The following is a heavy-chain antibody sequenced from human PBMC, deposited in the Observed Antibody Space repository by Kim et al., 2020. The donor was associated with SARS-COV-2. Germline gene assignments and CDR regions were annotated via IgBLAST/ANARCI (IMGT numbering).Heavy chain of an antibody. CDR1: GFTFGDYA. CDR3: AKGLPIGAMDV. J-gene: IGHJ6*02. V-gene: IGHV3-9*01. Sequence: GGSLRLSCAASGFTFGDYAMHWVRQAPGKGLEWVSGIRWNSGSIGYADSVKGRFTISRDNAKNSLYLQMNSLRAEDTALYYCAKGLPIGAMDVWGQGTTVTVSS. D-gene: IGHD3-10*01. CDR2: IRWNSGSI.